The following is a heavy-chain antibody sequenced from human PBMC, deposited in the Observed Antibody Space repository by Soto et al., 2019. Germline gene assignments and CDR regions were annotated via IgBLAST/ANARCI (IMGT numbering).Heavy chain of an antibody. V-gene: IGHV2-26*01. J-gene: IGHJ6*03. CDR3: ARPGNYYYMDV. CDR1: GVSLSTARMG. CDR2: IFSNDEK. Sequence: SGPTLVNPTETLTLSCTVSGVSLSTARMGASWIRQPPGKALEWLAHIFSNDEKSYSTSLKSRLTISKDTSKSQVVLTMTNMDPVDTATYYCARPGNYYYMDVWGKGTTVTVSS.